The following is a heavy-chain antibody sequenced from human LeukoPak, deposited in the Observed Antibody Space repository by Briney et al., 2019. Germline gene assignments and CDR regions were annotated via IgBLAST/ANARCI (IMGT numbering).Heavy chain of an antibody. CDR3: TTSSSVTYYDFWSGYYPQYYFDY. D-gene: IGHD3-3*01. J-gene: IGHJ4*02. CDR2: IKSKTDGGTT. CDR1: GFTFSNAW. Sequence: GGSLRLSCAASGFTFSNAWMSWVRQAPGKGLEWVVRIKSKTDGGTTDYAAPVKGRFTISRDDSKNTLYLQMNSLKTEDTAVYYCTTSSSVTYYDFWSGYYPQYYFDYWGQGTLVTVSS. V-gene: IGHV3-15*01.